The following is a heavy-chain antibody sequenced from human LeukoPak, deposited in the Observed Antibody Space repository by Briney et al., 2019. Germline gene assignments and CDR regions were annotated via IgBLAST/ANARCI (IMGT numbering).Heavy chain of an antibody. CDR3: AKGYYYGSVSSPWFDP. J-gene: IGHJ5*02. CDR2: ISYDGSNK. CDR1: GFTFSSYG. D-gene: IGHD3-10*01. Sequence: GGSLSLSCAASGFTFSSYGMHWVRQAPRKGLEGVAVISYDGSNKYYADSVKGRFTISRDNSKNALYLQMNSLRAEDTAVYYCAKGYYYGSVSSPWFDPWGQGTLVTVSS. V-gene: IGHV3-30*18.